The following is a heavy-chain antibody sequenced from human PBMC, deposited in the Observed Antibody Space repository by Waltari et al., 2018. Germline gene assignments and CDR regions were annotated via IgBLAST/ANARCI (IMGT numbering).Heavy chain of an antibody. CDR2: IKEDGSEK. V-gene: IGHV3-7*01. CDR3: ARGYPGGGNY. Sequence: EVQLVESGGGLVQPGGSLRLSCAASGLTLCRYCMSCVRHALGQGLEWVANIKEDGSEKYYVDSVKGRFTISRDNAKDSLYLQMDSLRAEDTAVYYCARGYPGGGNYWGQGTLVTVSS. J-gene: IGHJ4*02. CDR1: GLTLCRYC. D-gene: IGHD3-16*01.